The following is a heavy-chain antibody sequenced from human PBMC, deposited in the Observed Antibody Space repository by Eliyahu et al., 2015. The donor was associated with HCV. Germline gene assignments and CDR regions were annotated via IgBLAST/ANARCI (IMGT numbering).Heavy chain of an antibody. D-gene: IGHD6-13*01. J-gene: IGHJ4*02. CDR3: ASGASSTDSSSWYGARFDF. CDR1: GGSFXAYX. Sequence: QVHLQQWGAGLLKPSETLPLTCAVYGGSFXAYXXTWIRQFPGKGLEWIGEINHSGSTNYNPSLKSRVTMSVDTSNNQFSLKLSSVTAADTAVYFCASGASSTDSSSWYGARFDFWSQGDLVTVSS. V-gene: IGHV4-34*01. CDR2: INHSGST.